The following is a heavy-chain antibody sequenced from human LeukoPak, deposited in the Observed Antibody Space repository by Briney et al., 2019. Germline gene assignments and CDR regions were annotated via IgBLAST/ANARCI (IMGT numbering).Heavy chain of an antibody. D-gene: IGHD1-26*01. CDR1: GFTFSMYG. J-gene: IGHJ6*03. CDR2: ISPDGSGK. V-gene: IGHV3-30*03. CDR3: ARDPYSGNYGDYYYYMDV. Sequence: GGSLRLSCVISGFTFSMYGMHWVRQAPGKGLEWVAVISPDGSGKNYVDSVEGRFTISRDNSKNTLYVQMNSLRDEDTAVYYCARDPYSGNYGDYYYYMDVWGKGTTVTISS.